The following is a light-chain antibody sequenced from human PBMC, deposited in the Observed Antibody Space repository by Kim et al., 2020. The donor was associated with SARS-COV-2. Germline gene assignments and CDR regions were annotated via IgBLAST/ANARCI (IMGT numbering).Light chain of an antibody. CDR1: SVNIGRNT. CDR2: SSD. V-gene: IGLV1-44*01. Sequence: GRSVSISCPGASVNIGRNTVNWYHPYTGTAPKLLIYSSDQRPSGLPARSSASKSGTAASLAISGLQSEDEADYYCATWDDSLNGWVFGGGTQLTVL. CDR3: ATWDDSLNGWV. J-gene: IGLJ3*02.